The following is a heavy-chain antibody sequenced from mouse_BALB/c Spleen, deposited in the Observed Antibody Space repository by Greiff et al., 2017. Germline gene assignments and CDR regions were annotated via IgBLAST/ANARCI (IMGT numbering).Heavy chain of an antibody. CDR1: GFTFSSFG. Sequence: DVMLVESGGGLVQPGGSRKLSCAASGFTFSSFGMHWVRQAPEKGLEWVAYISSGSSTIYYADTVKGRFTISRDNPKNTLFLQMTSLRSEDTAMYYCAREGYDGSSYGFAYWGQGTLVTVSA. V-gene: IGHV5-17*02. D-gene: IGHD1-1*01. CDR2: ISSGSSTI. CDR3: AREGYDGSSYGFAY. J-gene: IGHJ3*01.